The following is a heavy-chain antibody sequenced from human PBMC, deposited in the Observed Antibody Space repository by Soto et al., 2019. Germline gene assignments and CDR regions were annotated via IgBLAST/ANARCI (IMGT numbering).Heavy chain of an antibody. CDR3: ARDRVPTRRGYDY. CDR1: GFTFSSYW. Sequence: GGSLRLSCAASGFTFSSYWMSWVRQAPGKGLEWVANIKQDGSEKYYVDSVKGRFTISRDNAKNSLYLQMNSLRAEDTAVYYCARDRVPTRRGYDYWGQGTLVTVSS. V-gene: IGHV3-7*01. D-gene: IGHD3-3*01. J-gene: IGHJ4*02. CDR2: IKQDGSEK.